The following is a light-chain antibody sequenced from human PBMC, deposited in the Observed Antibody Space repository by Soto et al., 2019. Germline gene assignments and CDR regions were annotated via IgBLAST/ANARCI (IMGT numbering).Light chain of an antibody. J-gene: IGLJ2*01. CDR1: SSNIGTNY. V-gene: IGLV1-47*01. Sequence: QSVLTQSPSASGTPGQRVIISCSGTSSNIGTNYVYWYQQLPGTAPKVLIYSNDKRPSGVPNRFSGSKSGTSASLAISELRSEDEADYYCAAWDDSLSGPLFGGGTKVTVL. CDR3: AAWDDSLSGPL. CDR2: SND.